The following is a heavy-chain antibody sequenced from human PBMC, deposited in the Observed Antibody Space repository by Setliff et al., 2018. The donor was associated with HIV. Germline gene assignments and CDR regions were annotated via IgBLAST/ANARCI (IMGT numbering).Heavy chain of an antibody. V-gene: IGHV3-7*03. Sequence: GGSLRLSCAASGFTFSSCWVTWVRQGPGKGMEWMANIKQDGSGKYYVDSVKGRFTISRDNGKNSLYLQMNSLRAEDTAVYYCASSGYNYGGYYMDDWGKGTTVTVSS. CDR1: GFTFSSCW. CDR2: IKQDGSGK. D-gene: IGHD5-18*01. CDR3: ASSGYNYGGYYMDD. J-gene: IGHJ6*03.